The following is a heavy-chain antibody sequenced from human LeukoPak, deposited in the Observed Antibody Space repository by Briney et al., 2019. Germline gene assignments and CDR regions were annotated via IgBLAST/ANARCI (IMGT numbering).Heavy chain of an antibody. Sequence: GGSLRLSCAASGFTFSSYSMNWVREAPGKGLEWVSSISSSSSYIYYADSVKGRFTISRDNAKNSLYLQMNSLRAEDTAVYYCARGPPGAPFDYWGQGTLVTVSS. D-gene: IGHD4-17*01. CDR3: ARGPPGAPFDY. CDR2: ISSSSSYI. V-gene: IGHV3-21*01. CDR1: GFTFSSYS. J-gene: IGHJ4*02.